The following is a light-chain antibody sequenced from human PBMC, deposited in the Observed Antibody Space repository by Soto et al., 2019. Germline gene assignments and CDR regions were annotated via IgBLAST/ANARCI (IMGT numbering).Light chain of an antibody. J-gene: IGKJ1*01. CDR1: QRISTY. Sequence: DIQLNHAPSSLAASVGDRITITCRASQRISTYLNWYQQKPGKAPELVIYTASSLESGVPSRFSGSGSGTDFTLTISSLKHEDLATYYCQQHYNTPWTFGQGTKVEIK. CDR3: QQHYNTPWT. V-gene: IGKV1-39*01. CDR2: TAS.